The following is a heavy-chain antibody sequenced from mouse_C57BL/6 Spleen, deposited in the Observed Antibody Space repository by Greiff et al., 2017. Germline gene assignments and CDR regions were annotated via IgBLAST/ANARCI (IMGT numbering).Heavy chain of an antibody. CDR3: AREEGDYGGFAY. J-gene: IGHJ3*01. Sequence: EVQLVESGGGLVKPGGSLKLSCAASGFTFSSYAMSWVRQTPEKRLEWVATISDGGSYTYYPDNVKGRFTISRDNAKNNLYLQMSHLKSEDTAMYYCAREEGDYGGFAYWGQGTLVTVSA. V-gene: IGHV5-4*01. D-gene: IGHD2-4*01. CDR2: ISDGGSYT. CDR1: GFTFSSYA.